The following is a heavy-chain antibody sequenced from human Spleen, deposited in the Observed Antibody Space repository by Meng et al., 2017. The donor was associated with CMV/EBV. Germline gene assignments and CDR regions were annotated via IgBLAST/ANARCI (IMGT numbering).Heavy chain of an antibody. CDR3: ARDIVVVGGMDV. Sequence: SETLSLTCAVSGDSISSRNWWNWIRQPPGKGLEWIGSISYSGSTYYNPSLKSRVTISVDTSKNQFSLRLRSVTAADTAVYYCARDIVVVGGMDVWGQGTTVTVSS. CDR1: GDSISSRNW. CDR2: ISYSGST. V-gene: IGHV4-4*02. J-gene: IGHJ6*02. D-gene: IGHD2-2*01.